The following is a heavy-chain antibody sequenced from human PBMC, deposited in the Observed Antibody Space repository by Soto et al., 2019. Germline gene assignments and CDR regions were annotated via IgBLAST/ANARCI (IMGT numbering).Heavy chain of an antibody. V-gene: IGHV4-34*01. CDR3: ARAGVATVLRRSISQKYYYYGMDV. J-gene: IGHJ6*02. D-gene: IGHD5-12*01. CDR2: INHSGST. Sequence: SETLSLTCAVYCGSCRGYYWSWIRQPPGKGLEWIGEINHSGSTNYNPSLKSRVTISVDTSKNQFSLKLSSVTAADTAVYYCARAGVATVLRRSISQKYYYYGMDVWGQGTTVTVSS. CDR1: CGSCRGYY.